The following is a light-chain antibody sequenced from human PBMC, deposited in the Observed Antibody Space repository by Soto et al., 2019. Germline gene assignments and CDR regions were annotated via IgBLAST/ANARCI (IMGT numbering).Light chain of an antibody. CDR3: QQYHTSPLT. CDR1: QSVSSPY. Sequence: EIVLTQSPGTLSLSPGERATFSCRASQSVSSPYIAWYQQKRGQAPRRLIYGASIRATGIPDRFSGSGSGTDFTLTISRLEPEDFALYYCQQYHTSPLTFGQGTK. CDR2: GAS. J-gene: IGKJ1*01. V-gene: IGKV3-20*01.